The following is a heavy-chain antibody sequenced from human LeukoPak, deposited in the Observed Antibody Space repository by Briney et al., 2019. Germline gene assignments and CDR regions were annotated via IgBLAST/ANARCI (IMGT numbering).Heavy chain of an antibody. V-gene: IGHV4-59*01. D-gene: IGHD3-22*01. CDR3: ARGRVSSSTYYSTYYYYFYMDV. CDR2: IYYSGST. Sequence: SETLSLTCTVSGGSISSYYWSWIRQPPGKGLEWIGYIYYSGSTNYNPSLKSRVTISVDTSKNQFSLRLRSVTAADTAVYFCARGRVSSSTYYSTYYYYFYMDVWGKGTTVTVSS. CDR1: GGSISSYY. J-gene: IGHJ6*03.